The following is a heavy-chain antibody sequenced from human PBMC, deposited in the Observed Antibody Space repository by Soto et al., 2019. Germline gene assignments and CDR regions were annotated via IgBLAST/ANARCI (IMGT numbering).Heavy chain of an antibody. V-gene: IGHV4-59*01. CDR3: ARMPCVSGGSCFRYYFDY. CDR1: GGSISSYY. Sequence: SETLSLTCTVSGGSISSYYWSWIRQPPGKGLEWIGYIYYSGSTNYNPSLKSRVTISVDTSKNQFSLKLSSVTAADTAVYYCARMPCVSGGSCFRYYFDYWGQGTLVTVSS. D-gene: IGHD2-15*01. J-gene: IGHJ4*02. CDR2: IYYSGST.